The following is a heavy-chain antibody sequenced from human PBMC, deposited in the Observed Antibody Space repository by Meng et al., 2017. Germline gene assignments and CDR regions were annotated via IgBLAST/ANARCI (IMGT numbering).Heavy chain of an antibody. D-gene: IGHD2-2*01. Sequence: QVERVQSGAEVKKPGASVKVSCKASGYTFTSYGISWVRQAPGQGLEWMGWISAYNGNTNYAQKPQGRVTMTTDTSTSTAYMELRSLRSDDTAVYYCARVGYCSSTSCHQIDYWGQGTLVTVSS. CDR1: GYTFTSYG. V-gene: IGHV1-18*01. J-gene: IGHJ4*02. CDR3: ARVGYCSSTSCHQIDY. CDR2: ISAYNGNT.